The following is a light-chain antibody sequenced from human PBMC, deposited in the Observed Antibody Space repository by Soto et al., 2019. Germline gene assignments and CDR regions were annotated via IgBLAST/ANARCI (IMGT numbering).Light chain of an antibody. V-gene: IGKV1-5*01. CDR2: DAS. CDR1: QSISSW. J-gene: IGKJ2*01. CDR3: QQYNNFWT. Sequence: DIHMTQSPSALSASVRDRVTNTCRTSQSISSWLAWYQQKPGKAPRLLIYDASSLEGGVPSRFSGSGSGTDFTLTISDLQPDDLGTYYCQQYNNFWTFGPGTKVDIK.